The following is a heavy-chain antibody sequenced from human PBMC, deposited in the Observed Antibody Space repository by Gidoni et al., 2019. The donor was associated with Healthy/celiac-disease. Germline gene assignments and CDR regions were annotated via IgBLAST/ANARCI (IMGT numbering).Heavy chain of an antibody. CDR3: ARGGYCSSTSCTYYYYYGMDV. J-gene: IGHJ6*02. CDR2: ISAYNGNT. V-gene: IGHV1-18*01. CDR1: GYTFTSYG. D-gene: IGHD2-2*01. Sequence: QVQLVQSGAEVKKPGASVKVSCTASGYTFTSYGISWVRQAPGQGLEWMGWISAYNGNTNYAQKLQGRVTMTTDTSTSTAYMELRSLRSDDTAVYYCARGGYCSSTSCTYYYYYGMDVWGQGTTVTVSS.